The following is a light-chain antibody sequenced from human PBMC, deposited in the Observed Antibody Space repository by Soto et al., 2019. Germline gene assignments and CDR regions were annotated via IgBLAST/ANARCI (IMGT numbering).Light chain of an antibody. CDR2: DAS. V-gene: IGKV3-11*01. J-gene: IGKJ4*01. CDR3: QHRGNWGT. Sequence: ETVLTQSPATLSSSPVESATLSCRTSQSVDTSLAWYQQKPGQAPRLLIYDASSRATGIPVRFSGSGSGTDFTLTISSLEPEDFAVYYCQHRGNWGTFGGGTKVEIK. CDR1: QSVDTS.